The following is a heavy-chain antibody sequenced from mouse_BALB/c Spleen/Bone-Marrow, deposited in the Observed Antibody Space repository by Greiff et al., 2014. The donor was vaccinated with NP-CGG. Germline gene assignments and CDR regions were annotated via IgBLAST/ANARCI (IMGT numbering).Heavy chain of an antibody. J-gene: IGHJ2*01. CDR3: ARRLLYYFDY. CDR1: GYTFSSYW. V-gene: IGHV1-9*01. Sequence: QVQLQQSGAELMKPGASVKISCKATGYTFSSYWIEWVKQRPGHGLEWIGEILPGGGNTNYNENFKGKATFTADTSSNTAYMQLSSLTSEDSAVYYCARRLLYYFDYWGQGTTLTVSS. CDR2: ILPGGGNT. D-gene: IGHD1-2*01.